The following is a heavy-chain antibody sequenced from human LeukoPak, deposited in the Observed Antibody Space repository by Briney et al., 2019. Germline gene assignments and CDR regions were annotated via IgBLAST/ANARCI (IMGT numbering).Heavy chain of an antibody. CDR1: GFTVSSNY. V-gene: IGHV3-53*01. CDR3: ATRIAAAGTLYFDY. CDR2: IYSGGST. D-gene: IGHD6-13*01. Sequence: PGGSLRLSCAASGFTVSSNYMSWVRQAPGKGLEWVSVIYSGGSTYYADSVKGRFTISRDNSKNTLYLQMNSLRAEDTAVYYCATRIAAAGTLYFDYWGQGTLVTVSS. J-gene: IGHJ4*02.